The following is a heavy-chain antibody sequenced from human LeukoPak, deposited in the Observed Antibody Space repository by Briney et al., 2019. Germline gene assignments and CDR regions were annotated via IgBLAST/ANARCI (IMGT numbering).Heavy chain of an antibody. V-gene: IGHV3-33*01. CDR3: ARDGADYGDYAVYFAY. J-gene: IGHJ4*02. CDR1: GFTFSDYA. D-gene: IGHD4-17*01. CDR2: IWYDGSKE. Sequence: GGSLRLSCAASGFTFSDYAFHWVRQVPGKGLEWVAVIWYDGSKEYYSGSMKGRVTISRDNSKDTVYLHMDSLRAEDTAIYYCARDGADYGDYAVYFAYWGQGALVTVSS.